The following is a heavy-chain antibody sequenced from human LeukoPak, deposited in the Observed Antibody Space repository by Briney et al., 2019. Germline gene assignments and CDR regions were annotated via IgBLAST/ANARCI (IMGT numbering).Heavy chain of an antibody. CDR1: GYTFTSYG. D-gene: IGHD3-3*01. J-gene: IGHJ4*02. CDR3: ARDYGDDFWSGGGF. V-gene: IGHV1-18*01. Sequence: ASVKVSCKASGYTFTSYGISWVRQAPGQGLEWMGWISAYNGNTNYAQKLQGRVTMTTDTSTSTAYMELRSLRSDDTAVYYCARDYGDDFWSGGGFWGQGTLVTVSS. CDR2: ISAYNGNT.